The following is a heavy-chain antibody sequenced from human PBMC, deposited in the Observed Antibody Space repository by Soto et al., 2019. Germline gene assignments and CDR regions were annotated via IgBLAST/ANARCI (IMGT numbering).Heavy chain of an antibody. CDR2: IIPIFGTA. CDR1: GGTFSSYT. J-gene: IGHJ4*02. Sequence: QVQLVQSGAEVKKPGSSVKVSCKASGGTFSSYTISWVRQAPGQGLEWMGGIIPIFGTANYAQKFQGRVTIXAVXSTSTAYLEVSSLRSEDTAAYYCARDVIAAAGTAGWGQGTLVTVSS. V-gene: IGHV1-69*12. CDR3: ARDVIAAAGTAG. D-gene: IGHD6-13*01.